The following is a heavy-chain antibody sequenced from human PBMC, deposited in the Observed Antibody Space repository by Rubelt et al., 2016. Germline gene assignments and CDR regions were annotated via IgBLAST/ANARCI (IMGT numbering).Heavy chain of an antibody. CDR2: INHRGST. V-gene: IGHV4-34*01. CDR1: GGSFIGYY. J-gene: IGHJ6*02. D-gene: IGHD1-26*01. Sequence: QVQLQQWGAGLLKPSETLSLTCAVYGGSFIGYYWSWIRQPPGKGLEWIGEINHRGSTNYNPSLKSRVTISVDTSKNQFSRKLNSVTAADTAVYYCARDRWEDFYYGMDVWGQGTTVTVSS. CDR3: ARDRWEDFYYGMDV.